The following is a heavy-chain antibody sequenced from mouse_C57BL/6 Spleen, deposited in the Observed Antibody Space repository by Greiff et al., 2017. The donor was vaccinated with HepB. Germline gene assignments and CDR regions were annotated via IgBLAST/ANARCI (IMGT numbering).Heavy chain of an antibody. CDR1: GYAFSSSW. Sequence: VQLQQSGPELVKPGASVKISCKASGYAFSSSWMNWVKQRPGKGLEWIGRIYPGDGDTNYNGKFKGKATLTADKSSSTAYMQLSSLTSEDSAVYFCAREILPYYFGYWGQSTTLTVSS. V-gene: IGHV1-82*01. CDR3: AREILPYYFGY. J-gene: IGHJ2*01. CDR2: IYPGDGDT.